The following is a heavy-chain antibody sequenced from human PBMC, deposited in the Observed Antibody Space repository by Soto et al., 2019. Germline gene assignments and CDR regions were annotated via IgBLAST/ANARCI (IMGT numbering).Heavy chain of an antibody. CDR1: GFTFRASA. V-gene: IGHV3-73*01. Sequence: PVGYLRLSCAGYGFTFRASAFHWVRHASGKGLEWVGRIRSKSNNYAPVYAASVQGGFTISRDDSKNTVYLQMNSLKTEDTAVDYCTRLYRGYDYDGVYFDYWRQGT. CDR2: IRSKSNNYAP. D-gene: IGHD3-22*01. J-gene: IGHJ4*02. CDR3: TRLYRGYDYDGVYFDY.